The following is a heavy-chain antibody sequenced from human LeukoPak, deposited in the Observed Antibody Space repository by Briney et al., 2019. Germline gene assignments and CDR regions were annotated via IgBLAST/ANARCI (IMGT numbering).Heavy chain of an antibody. D-gene: IGHD6-13*01. Sequence: GGSLRLSCAASGFTFTTYGMIWVRQAPGKGLEWVLGISGSGSNTYYADSAKGRFTSSRDYSKNTLYLQMNSLRAEDTAVYYCAKDAGGSIAAAGDYWGQGTLVTVSS. CDR2: ISGSGSNT. V-gene: IGHV3-23*01. CDR3: AKDAGGSIAAAGDY. CDR1: GFTFTTYG. J-gene: IGHJ4*02.